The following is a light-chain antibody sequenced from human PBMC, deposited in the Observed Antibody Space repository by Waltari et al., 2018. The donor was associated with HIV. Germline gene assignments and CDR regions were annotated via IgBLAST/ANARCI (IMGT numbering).Light chain of an antibody. CDR1: SSAVGCSNY. CDR3: CSYAGSYVYV. Sequence: QSALPQPRSVSGSPGQSVTISCTGTSSAVGCSNYVPWYQHHPGKAPKLMIYDVYKRPSGVPDRVSGSESGNTASLTISGLQAEDEADYYCCSYAGSYVYVFGTGTKVTVL. V-gene: IGLV2-11*01. J-gene: IGLJ1*01. CDR2: DVY.